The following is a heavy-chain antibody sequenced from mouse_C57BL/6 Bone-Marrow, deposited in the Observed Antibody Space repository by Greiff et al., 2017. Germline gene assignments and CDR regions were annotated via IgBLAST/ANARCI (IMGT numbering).Heavy chain of an antibody. V-gene: IGHV5-6*01. J-gene: IGHJ2*01. D-gene: IGHD1-1*01. Sequence: EVHLVESGGDLVKPGGSLKLSCAASGFTFSSYGMSWVRQTPDKRLEWVATISSGGSYTYYPDSVKGRFTISRDNAKNTLYLQMSSLKSEDTAMYCCARHRGSSLDYWGQGTTLTVSS. CDR2: ISSGGSYT. CDR3: ARHRGSSLDY. CDR1: GFTFSSYG.